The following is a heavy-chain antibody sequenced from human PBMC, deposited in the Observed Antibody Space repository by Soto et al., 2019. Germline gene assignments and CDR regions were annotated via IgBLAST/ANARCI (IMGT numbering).Heavy chain of an antibody. CDR3: ARGGGVISPNAFDI. Sequence: SQALSLTCAISGDSVSSNSAAWNWIRQSPSRGLEWLGRTYYRSKWYNDYAVSVKSRITINPDTSKNQFSLQLNSVTPEDTAVYYCARGGGVISPNAFDIWGQGTMVTVSS. CDR1: GDSVSSNSAA. J-gene: IGHJ3*02. CDR2: TYYRSKWYN. V-gene: IGHV6-1*01. D-gene: IGHD3-3*01.